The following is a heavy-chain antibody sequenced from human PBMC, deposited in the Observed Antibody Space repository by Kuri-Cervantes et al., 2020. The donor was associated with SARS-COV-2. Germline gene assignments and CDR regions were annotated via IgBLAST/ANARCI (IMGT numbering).Heavy chain of an antibody. Sequence: ATVKLACKVSGYTLTELSMHWVRQAPGKGLEWMGGFDPEDGETIYAQKFQGRVTMTEDTSTDTAYMELSSLRSEDTAVYYCATGGWNNNFDYWGQGTLVTVSS. D-gene: IGHD1/OR15-1a*01. J-gene: IGHJ4*02. CDR2: FDPEDGET. V-gene: IGHV1-24*01. CDR1: GYTLTELS. CDR3: ATGGWNNNFDY.